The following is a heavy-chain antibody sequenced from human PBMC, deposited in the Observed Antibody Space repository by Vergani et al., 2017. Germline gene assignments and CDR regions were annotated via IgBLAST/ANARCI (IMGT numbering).Heavy chain of an antibody. CDR3: ASDFSGDYDILTCYLYKDYYYYYMDV. D-gene: IGHD3-9*01. CDR2: IIPILGTA. Sequence: QVQLVQSGAEVKKPGSSVKVSCKASGGTFSSYAISWVRQAPGQGLEWMGGIIPILGTANYAQKFQGRVTITADESTRTAYMELSSLRSEDTAVYYCASDFSGDYDILTCYLYKDYYYYYMDVWGKGTTVTVSS. J-gene: IGHJ6*03. V-gene: IGHV1-69*01. CDR1: GGTFSSYA.